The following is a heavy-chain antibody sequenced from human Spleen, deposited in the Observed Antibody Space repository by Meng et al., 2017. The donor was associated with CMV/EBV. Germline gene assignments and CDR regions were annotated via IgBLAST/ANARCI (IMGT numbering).Heavy chain of an antibody. Sequence: GGSLRLSCATSGFIFSSYDMHWVRQAPGKGLEWVSSITGDGSYTHYANSVRGRFTISRDNARNSLYLQMNSLGAEDTAVYYCARPQESPRMWGQGTAVTVSS. CDR3: ARPQESPRM. J-gene: IGHJ6*02. CDR2: ITGDGSYT. V-gene: IGHV3-21*01. CDR1: GFIFSSYD.